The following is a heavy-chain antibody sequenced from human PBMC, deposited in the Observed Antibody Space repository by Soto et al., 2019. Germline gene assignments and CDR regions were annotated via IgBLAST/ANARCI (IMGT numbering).Heavy chain of an antibody. D-gene: IGHD2-15*01. Sequence: EVQLVESGGGLVKPGGSLRLSCAASGFPFSKAWMSWVRQVPGKGLEWVGRIKSKADGGTTDYAAPVKGRFTISSDDSSNTLYLQMNSLKTEDTAVYCCTKVLGYCSGGNCFTFDYWGQGAVVTVSS. V-gene: IGHV3-15*01. CDR1: GFPFSKAW. J-gene: IGHJ4*02. CDR3: TKVLGYCSGGNCFTFDY. CDR2: IKSKADGGTT.